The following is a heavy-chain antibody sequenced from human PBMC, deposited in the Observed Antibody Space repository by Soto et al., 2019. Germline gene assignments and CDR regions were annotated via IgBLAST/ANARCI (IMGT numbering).Heavy chain of an antibody. CDR3: VTDLQGEPSFDI. CDR1: GVSISSGAYY. CDR2: ISHSGST. J-gene: IGHJ3*02. V-gene: IGHV4-31*03. D-gene: IGHD3-16*01. Sequence: QVQLQESGPGRVKPSQTLSVTCTVSGVSISSGAYYWTWIPQHPEKGLEWLGYISHSGSTLYNPSLKSRLAMSRDTSENQFSLNLSSVTAADTGVYCWVTDLQGEPSFDIWGQGKMVNVSS.